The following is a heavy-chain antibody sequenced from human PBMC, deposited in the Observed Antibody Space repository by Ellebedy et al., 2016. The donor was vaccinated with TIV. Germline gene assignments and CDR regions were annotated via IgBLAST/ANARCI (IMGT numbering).Heavy chain of an antibody. CDR1: GFTFSSFA. J-gene: IGHJ4*02. Sequence: GESLKISCAASGFTFSSFAIHWVRQAPGKGLEWPSVISAGGANTYYANSVKGRFATSRDNSKSTLYLHMDRLTTEDTAVYYCAKGSSSGFNYDRVGFQNWGQGTLVTVSS. D-gene: IGHD3-16*01. CDR3: AKGSSSGFNYDRVGFQN. V-gene: IGHV3-23*01. CDR2: ISAGGANT.